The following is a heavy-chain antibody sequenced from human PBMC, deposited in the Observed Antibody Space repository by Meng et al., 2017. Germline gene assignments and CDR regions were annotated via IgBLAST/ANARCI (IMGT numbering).Heavy chain of an antibody. J-gene: IGHJ2*01. CDR1: GYSFTSYW. V-gene: IGHV5-51*01. D-gene: IGHD3-22*01. CDR3: ARRKSPIYYDSSGYYHNWYFDL. CDR2: IYPGDSDT. Sequence: KVSCKGSGYSFTSYWIGWVRQRPGKGLEWMGIIYPGDSDTRYSPSFQGQVTISADKSISTAYLQWSSLKASDTAMYYCARRKSPIYYDSSGYYHNWYFDLWGRGTLVTVSS.